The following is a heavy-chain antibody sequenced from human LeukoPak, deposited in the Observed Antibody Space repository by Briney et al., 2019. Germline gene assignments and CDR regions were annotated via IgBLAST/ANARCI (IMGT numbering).Heavy chain of an antibody. D-gene: IGHD3-22*01. CDR1: GYSISSGYY. Sequence: SETLSLTCAVSGYSISSGYYWGWIRQPPGKGLEWIGSIYHSGSTYYNPSLKSRVTISIDTSRNQFSLKLSSVTAADTAVYYCARISHYYDSSGYYSGDYWGQGTLVTVSS. CDR3: ARISHYYDSSGYYSGDY. V-gene: IGHV4-38-2*01. CDR2: IYHSGST. J-gene: IGHJ4*02.